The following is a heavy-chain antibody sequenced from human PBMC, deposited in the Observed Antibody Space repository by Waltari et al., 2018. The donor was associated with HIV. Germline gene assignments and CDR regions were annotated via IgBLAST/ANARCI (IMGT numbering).Heavy chain of an antibody. V-gene: IGHV1-69*06. D-gene: IGHD6-13*01. CDR2: ISPIFGTA. J-gene: IGHJ4*02. CDR3: AYSSSWYGGDFDY. Sequence: QVQLVQSGAEVKKPGSSVKVACKASGGTFSSYAISWVRQAPGQGLEWMGGISPIFGTANYAQKFKGRVTMTAEKSTSTAYMELSSLRSEDTAVYYWAYSSSWYGGDFDYWGQGTLVTVSS. CDR1: GGTFSSYA.